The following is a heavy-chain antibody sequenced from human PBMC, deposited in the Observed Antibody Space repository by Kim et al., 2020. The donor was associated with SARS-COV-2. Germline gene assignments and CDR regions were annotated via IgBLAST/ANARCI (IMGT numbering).Heavy chain of an antibody. D-gene: IGHD3-10*01. CDR1: GFTFSSYA. CDR2: MSGGGGST. Sequence: GGSLRLSCAASGFTFSSYAMSWVRQAPGKGLEWVSVMSGGGGSTYYADSVKGRFTISRDNSKNTLYLEMNSLRAEDTAVYYCAKMRGSGNYYHFAFDYWGQGTLVTVSS. CDR3: AKMRGSGNYYHFAFDY. J-gene: IGHJ4*02. V-gene: IGHV3-23*01.